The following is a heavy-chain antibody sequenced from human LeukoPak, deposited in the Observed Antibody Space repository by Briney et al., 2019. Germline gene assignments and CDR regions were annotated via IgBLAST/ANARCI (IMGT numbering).Heavy chain of an antibody. CDR3: ARAVRRAALNY. CDR1: GFTFNSYG. J-gene: IGHJ4*02. V-gene: IGHV3-30*02. Sequence: PGGSLRLSCAASGFTFNSYGMHWVRQAPGKGLDWVAFIWYDGTNEYYADSVKGRFTISRDNSNNTLYLQMNSLRAEDTAVYYCARAVRRAALNYWGQGTLVTVSS. D-gene: IGHD2-15*01. CDR2: IWYDGTNE.